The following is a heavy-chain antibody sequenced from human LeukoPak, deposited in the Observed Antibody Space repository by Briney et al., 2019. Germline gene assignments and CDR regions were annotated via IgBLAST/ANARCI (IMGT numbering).Heavy chain of an antibody. CDR1: GYSFTSYW. Sequence: GESLKISCKGSGYSFTSYWIGWVRQMPGKGLEWMGIIYPGDSDTRHSPSFQGQVTISADKSISTAYLQWSSLKASDTAMYYCARSKTIAAAGNWFDPWGQGTLVTVSS. CDR3: ARSKTIAAAGNWFDP. V-gene: IGHV5-51*01. D-gene: IGHD6-13*01. J-gene: IGHJ5*02. CDR2: IYPGDSDT.